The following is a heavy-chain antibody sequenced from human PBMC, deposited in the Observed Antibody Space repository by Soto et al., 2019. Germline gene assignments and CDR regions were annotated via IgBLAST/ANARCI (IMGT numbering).Heavy chain of an antibody. CDR2: IYYSGST. CDR1: GGSISSYY. J-gene: IGHJ6*02. V-gene: IGHV4-59*01. CDR3: ASGYCSGGSCYLGDYYYGMDG. Sequence: SETLSLTCTVSGGSISSYYWSWIRQPPGKGLEWIGYIYYSGSTNYNPSLKSRVTISVDTSKNQFYLKLSSVTAADTAVYYCASGYCSGGSCYLGDYYYGMDGWGQGTTVTVSS. D-gene: IGHD2-15*01.